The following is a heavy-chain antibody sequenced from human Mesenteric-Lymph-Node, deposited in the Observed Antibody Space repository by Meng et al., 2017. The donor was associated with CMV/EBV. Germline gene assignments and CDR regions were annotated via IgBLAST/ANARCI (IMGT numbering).Heavy chain of an antibody. CDR1: TFSSYT. V-gene: IGHV1-69*04. CDR3: ARDRRGYVVVPAAMSGFDP. Sequence: TFSSYTSSWVRQAPGQGLEWMGRIIPILGIANYAQKFQGRVTITADKSTSTAYMELSSLRSEDTAVYYCARDRRGYVVVPAAMSGFDPWGQGTLVTVSS. CDR2: IIPILGIA. J-gene: IGHJ5*02. D-gene: IGHD2-2*01.